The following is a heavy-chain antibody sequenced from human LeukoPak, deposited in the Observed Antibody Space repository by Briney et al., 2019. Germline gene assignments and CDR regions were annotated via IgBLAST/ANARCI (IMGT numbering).Heavy chain of an antibody. CDR3: GKTTTGYSSGQKPAWPVDY. CDR1: GFTFGSYA. CDR2: IFGSGGSA. V-gene: IGHV3-23*01. Sequence: GGSLRLSCEASGFTFGSYAMYWVRQAPGKGLEWVAGIFGSGGSAHYADSAKGWFTISRDNSKNTVYLQINSLRAEDTAVYYCGKTTTGYSSGQKPAWPVDYWGQGTVVTVSS. J-gene: IGHJ4*02. D-gene: IGHD6-19*01.